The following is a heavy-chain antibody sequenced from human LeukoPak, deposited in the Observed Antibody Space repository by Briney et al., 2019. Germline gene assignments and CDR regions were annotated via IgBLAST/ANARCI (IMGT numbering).Heavy chain of an antibody. J-gene: IGHJ6*02. CDR1: GFSFSMYW. CDR2: IKQDGSEK. D-gene: IGHD2-2*01. Sequence: GGSLRLSCAVSGFSFSMYWMSWVRQAPGKGLVWVANIKQDGSEKYYVDSVKGRFTISRDNAKNSLYLQMNSLRAEDTAVYYCARDLRYCSSTSCLMSGMDVWGQGTTVTVSS. CDR3: ARDLRYCSSTSCLMSGMDV. V-gene: IGHV3-7*01.